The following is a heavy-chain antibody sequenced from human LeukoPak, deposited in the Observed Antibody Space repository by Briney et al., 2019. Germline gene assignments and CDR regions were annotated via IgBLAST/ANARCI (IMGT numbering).Heavy chain of an antibody. Sequence: SETLSLTCAVYGGSFSGYYWSWIRQPPGKGLEWMGEINHSGTTIYNPSLKSRVTMSVDTSRNQISLKMTSVTAADTAVYYCARGRNWQTFYHYCMDVWGNGTTVTVSS. CDR2: INHSGTT. J-gene: IGHJ6*03. CDR1: GGSFSGYY. D-gene: IGHD1-14*01. CDR3: ARGRNWQTFYHYCMDV. V-gene: IGHV4-34*01.